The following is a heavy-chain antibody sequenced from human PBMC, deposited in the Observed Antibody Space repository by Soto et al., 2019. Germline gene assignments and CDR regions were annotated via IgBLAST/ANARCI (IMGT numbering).Heavy chain of an antibody. CDR2: ISSSFVSM. CDR1: GFPFSNYY. Sequence: GGSLRLSXAVSGFPFSNYYMSWIRQAPGKGLEWLADISSSFVSMHYADSVKDRFSISRDNANNSLFLQMSSLRADDTAVYYCARVSATGWVVNGREYFDYWGQGALVTVSS. J-gene: IGHJ4*02. CDR3: ARVSATGWVVNGREYFDY. D-gene: IGHD3-9*01. V-gene: IGHV3-11*01.